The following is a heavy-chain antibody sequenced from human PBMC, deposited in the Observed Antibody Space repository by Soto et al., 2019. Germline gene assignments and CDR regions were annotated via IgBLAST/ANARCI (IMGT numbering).Heavy chain of an antibody. D-gene: IGHD3-10*01. CDR3: ARVPMYYYGSGTAVAFDY. CDR2: INAGNGNT. Sequence: ASVKVSCKASGYTFTGYAMHWVRQAPGQRLEWMGWINAGNGNTKYSQKFQGRVTITRDTSASTAYMELSSLRSEDTAVYYCARVPMYYYGSGTAVAFDYWGQGTLVTVSS. J-gene: IGHJ4*02. CDR1: GYTFTGYA. V-gene: IGHV1-3*01.